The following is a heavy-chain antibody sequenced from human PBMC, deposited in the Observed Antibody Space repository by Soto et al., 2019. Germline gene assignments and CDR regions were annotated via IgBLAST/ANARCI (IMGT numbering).Heavy chain of an antibody. V-gene: IGHV4-4*07. CDR2: IFANGHT. D-gene: IGHD6-13*01. CDR3: VASLAASGRNWLDL. CDR1: GGSISEKY. J-gene: IGHJ5*02. Sequence: SETLSLTCIVSGGSISEKYWNWVRQPPGKGLEWIGLIFANGHTDYNPSLKSRVTMSVDASKNQFSLRLTSMTAADTAVYYCVASLAASGRNWLDLWGRGTLVIVSS.